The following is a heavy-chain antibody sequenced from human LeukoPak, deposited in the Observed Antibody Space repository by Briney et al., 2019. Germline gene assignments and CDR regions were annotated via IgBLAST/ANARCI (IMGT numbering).Heavy chain of an antibody. CDR1: GFTFDDYA. Sequence: GGSLRLSCAASGFTFDDYAMHWVRQAPGKGLEWVSGISWNSGSIGYADSVKGRFTISRDNAKNSLYLQMNSLRAEDMALYYCASGGSSGYFDYWGQGTLVTVSS. CDR3: ASGGSSGYFDY. J-gene: IGHJ4*02. V-gene: IGHV3-9*03. CDR2: ISWNSGSI. D-gene: IGHD3-22*01.